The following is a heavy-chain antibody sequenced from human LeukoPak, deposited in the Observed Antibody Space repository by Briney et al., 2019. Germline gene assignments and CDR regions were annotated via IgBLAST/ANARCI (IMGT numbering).Heavy chain of an antibody. CDR3: AKGRYSGYDTYYYYYMDV. V-gene: IGHV3-23*01. CDR1: GFTFSSYA. CDR2: ISGSGGST. D-gene: IGHD5-12*01. J-gene: IGHJ6*03. Sequence: PGGSLRLSCAASGFTFSSYAMSWVRQAPGKGLEWVSAISGSGGSTYYADSVKGRFTISRDNSKNTLYLQMNSLRAEDTAVYYCAKGRYSGYDTYYYYYMDVWGKGTTVTVSS.